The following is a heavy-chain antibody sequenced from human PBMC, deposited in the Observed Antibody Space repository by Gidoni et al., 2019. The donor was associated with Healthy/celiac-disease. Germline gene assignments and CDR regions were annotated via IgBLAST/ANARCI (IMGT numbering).Heavy chain of an antibody. CDR1: DFAFSSYG. CDR3: AKGIPRIAVAGRRGFDY. CDR2: ISYDGSNK. V-gene: IGHV3-30*18. Sequence: QVQLVESGGGVVQPGRSLRLSCAASDFAFSSYGMHWVRQAPGKGREWVAVISYDGSNKYYADSVKGRFTISRDNSKNTLYLQMNSLRAEDTAVYYCAKGIPRIAVAGRRGFDYWGQGTLVTVSS. J-gene: IGHJ4*02. D-gene: IGHD6-19*01.